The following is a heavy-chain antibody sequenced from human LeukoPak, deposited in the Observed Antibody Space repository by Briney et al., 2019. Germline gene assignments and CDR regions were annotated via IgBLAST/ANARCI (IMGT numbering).Heavy chain of an antibody. V-gene: IGHV4-59*08. J-gene: IGHJ6*02. CDR2: IYYSGST. CDR1: GGSISSYY. Sequence: SETLSLTCTVSGGSISSYYWSWIRQPPGKGLEWIGYIYYSGSTNYNPSLKSRVTMSVDTSNNHLSLRLTSVTAADTALYYCARHSYNYYGLDVWGQGTTITVSS. CDR3: ARHSYNYYGLDV.